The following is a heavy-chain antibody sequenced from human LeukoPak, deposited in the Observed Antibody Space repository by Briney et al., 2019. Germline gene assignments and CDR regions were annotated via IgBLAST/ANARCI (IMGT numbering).Heavy chain of an antibody. Sequence: SETLSLTRTVSGYSLSSYYWSGIRQPPGKGLEWIGYIYYSGSTNYNPSLKSRVTISVDTPKNQFSLKLSSVTAADTAVYYCARGRAWYMDYWGQGTLVTVSS. CDR2: IYYSGST. CDR3: ARGRAWYMDY. D-gene: IGHD6-19*01. J-gene: IGHJ4*02. CDR1: GYSLSSYY. V-gene: IGHV4-59*01.